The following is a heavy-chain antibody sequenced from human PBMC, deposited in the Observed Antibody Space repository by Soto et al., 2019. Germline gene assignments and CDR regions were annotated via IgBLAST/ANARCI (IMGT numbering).Heavy chain of an antibody. V-gene: IGHV1-69*13. Sequence: SVKVSFKASGGTFSRYAISWVRQAPGQGLEWMGGIIPILGTANYAQKFQGRVTITADESTSTAYMELSSLRSEDTAVYYCARAAKHYDFWSGYYYYFDYWGQGTLVTVSS. CDR2: IIPILGTA. J-gene: IGHJ4*02. CDR1: GGTFSRYA. CDR3: ARAAKHYDFWSGYYYYFDY. D-gene: IGHD3-3*01.